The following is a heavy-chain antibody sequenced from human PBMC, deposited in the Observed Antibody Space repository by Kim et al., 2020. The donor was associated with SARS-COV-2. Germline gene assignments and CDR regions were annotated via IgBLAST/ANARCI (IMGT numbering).Heavy chain of an antibody. V-gene: IGHV3-23*01. D-gene: IGHD2-15*01. J-gene: IGHJ4*02. CDR3: AKDTGSRSFDY. CDR2: T. Sequence: TYYADTVKGRFTITRDNSKNTQFRQMNRLRAEDTAIYYCAKDTGSRSFDYWGQGTLLTVSS.